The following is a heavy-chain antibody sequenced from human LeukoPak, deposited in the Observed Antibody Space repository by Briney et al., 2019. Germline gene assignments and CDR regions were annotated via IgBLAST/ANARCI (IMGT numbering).Heavy chain of an antibody. D-gene: IGHD5-18*01. CDR3: ARYSYGYRSKYYFDY. CDR1: GGSISSAAYS. J-gene: IGHJ4*02. CDR2: INHSGST. V-gene: IGHV4-34*01. Sequence: SETLSLTCTVSGGSISSAAYSWTWIRQPPGKGLEWIGEINHSGSTNYNPSLKSRVTISVDTSKNQFSLKLSSMTAADTAVYYCARYSYGYRSKYYFDYWGQGTLVTVSS.